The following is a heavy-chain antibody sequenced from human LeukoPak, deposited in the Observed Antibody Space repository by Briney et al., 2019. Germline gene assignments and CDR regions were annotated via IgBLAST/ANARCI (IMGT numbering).Heavy chain of an antibody. Sequence: GRSLRLSCAASGFNFRGYEMNWVRRAPGKGLQWLAYISSSGSSTYYADSVQGRFTISRDNAKNSLYLHMNSLRVDDTAVYYCVGEMDSGWYPYWGPGTLVTDSS. V-gene: IGHV3-48*03. CDR1: GFNFRGYE. CDR3: VGEMDSGWYPY. D-gene: IGHD6-19*01. CDR2: ISSSGSST. J-gene: IGHJ4*02.